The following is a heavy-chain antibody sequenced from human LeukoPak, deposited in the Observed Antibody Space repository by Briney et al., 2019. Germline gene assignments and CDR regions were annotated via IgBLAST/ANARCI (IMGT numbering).Heavy chain of an antibody. J-gene: IGHJ4*02. CDR1: GGSISSYY. CDR3: ARADDYGDYYFGY. CDR2: IYYSGST. D-gene: IGHD4-17*01. V-gene: IGHV4-59*01. Sequence: PSDTLSLTRTASGGSISSYYWSWIRQPPGKGLEWIGYIYYSGSTSYNPSLKSRVTISVDTSKNQFSLKLSSVTAADTAVYYCARADDYGDYYFGYWGQGTLVTVSS.